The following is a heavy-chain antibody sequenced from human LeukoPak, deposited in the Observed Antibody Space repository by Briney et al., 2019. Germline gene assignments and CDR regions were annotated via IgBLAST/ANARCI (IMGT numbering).Heavy chain of an antibody. V-gene: IGHV3-74*01. D-gene: IGHD1-14*01. CDR2: IKGDGSHT. Sequence: GGSLRLSCAASGFTFSSYWMHWVRLAPGKGLVWVSRIKGDGSHTIYADSVKGRFTISRDNAKNTLYLQMKSLRDEDTAVYYCVRDWDHFDFDSWGQGTLVTVSS. J-gene: IGHJ5*01. CDR3: VRDWDHFDFDS. CDR1: GFTFSSYW.